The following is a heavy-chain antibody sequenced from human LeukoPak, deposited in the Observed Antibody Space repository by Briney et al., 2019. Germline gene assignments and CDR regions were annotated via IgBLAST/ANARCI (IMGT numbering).Heavy chain of an antibody. CDR2: ISAYNGNT. V-gene: IGHV1-18*01. J-gene: IGHJ5*02. CDR3: ARDHIAARPVLGWFDP. D-gene: IGHD6-6*01. CDR1: GYTFTGYG. Sequence: GASVKVSCKASGYTFTGYGISWVRQAPGQGLEWMGWISAYNGNTNYAQKLQGRVTMTTDTSTSTAYMELRSLRSDDTAVYYCARDHIAARPVLGWFDPWGQGTLVTVSS.